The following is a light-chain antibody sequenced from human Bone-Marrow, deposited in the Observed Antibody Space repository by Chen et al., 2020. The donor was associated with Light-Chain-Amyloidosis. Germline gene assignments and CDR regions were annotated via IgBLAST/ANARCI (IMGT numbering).Light chain of an antibody. CDR2: VNSDGSH. J-gene: IGLJ2*01. CDR3: QTWGAGIRV. Sequence: QLMVTQSPSASASLGGSVKLTCTLDSGHINYAIAWHQQRPEKGPRFLMRVNSDGSHIKAAEITDRFTGSSSGAERYLIISRLQSEDESDYYCQTWGAGIRVFGGGTKLTVL. V-gene: IGLV4-69*01. CDR1: SGHINYA.